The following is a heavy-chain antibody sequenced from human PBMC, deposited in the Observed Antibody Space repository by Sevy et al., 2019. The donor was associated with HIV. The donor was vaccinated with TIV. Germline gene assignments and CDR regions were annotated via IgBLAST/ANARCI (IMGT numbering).Heavy chain of an antibody. D-gene: IGHD3-10*01. CDR2: ISVYGET. V-gene: IGHV1-18*01. CDR3: ARGLYFDFGAY. CDR1: GYTFNNYG. Sequence: ASVKVSCKTSGYTFNNYGISWVQEAPGQGLEWMGWISVYGETKYAQKVQDRLTVTTDTSTATAYMELRSLRSDDTAVYYCARGLYFDFGAYWGQGTLVTVSS. J-gene: IGHJ4*02.